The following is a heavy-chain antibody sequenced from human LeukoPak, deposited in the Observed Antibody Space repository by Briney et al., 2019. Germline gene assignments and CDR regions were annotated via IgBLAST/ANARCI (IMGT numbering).Heavy chain of an antibody. V-gene: IGHV4-39*07. Sequence: PSETLSLTCTVSGDSISSSSYYWGWIRQPPGKGLEWIGSISYSGSTYYNPSLKGRVTISVDTSKNQFSLRLSSVTAADTAVYYSARGRYTYGNAFDYWGQGTLVTVFS. CDR2: ISYSGST. J-gene: IGHJ4*02. CDR1: GDSISSSSYY. D-gene: IGHD5-18*01. CDR3: ARGRYTYGNAFDY.